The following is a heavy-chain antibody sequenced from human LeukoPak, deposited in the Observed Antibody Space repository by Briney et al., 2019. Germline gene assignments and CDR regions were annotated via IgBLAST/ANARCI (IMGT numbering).Heavy chain of an antibody. Sequence: ASVKVSCKASGCTFSSYAISWVRQAPGQGLEWMGVIILIFDTANYAQKFKGRLTITTDKSTSTAYMELSSLRSEDTAVYYCARERHDYGYFDYWGQGTLVTVSS. CDR3: ARERHDYGYFDY. V-gene: IGHV1-69*05. CDR1: GCTFSSYA. D-gene: IGHD4-17*01. CDR2: IILIFDTA. J-gene: IGHJ4*02.